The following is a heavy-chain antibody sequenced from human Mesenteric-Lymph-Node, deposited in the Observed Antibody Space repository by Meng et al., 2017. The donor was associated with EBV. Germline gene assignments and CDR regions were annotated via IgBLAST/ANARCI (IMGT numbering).Heavy chain of an antibody. CDR3: ARGWGHADYFAEYFHN. D-gene: IGHD4-17*01. CDR1: GGSISPSDW. CDR2: IYHTGST. V-gene: IGHV4-4*02. J-gene: IGHJ1*01. Sequence: QVRLEESGPGLGKPWGTLPLTGDVSGGSISPSDWWIWFRQPPGQGLEWIGEIYHTGSTNYNPSLRSRVTISVDNSKNQFSLRLNSVTAADTAVYYCARGWGHADYFAEYFHNWGQGTLVTVSS.